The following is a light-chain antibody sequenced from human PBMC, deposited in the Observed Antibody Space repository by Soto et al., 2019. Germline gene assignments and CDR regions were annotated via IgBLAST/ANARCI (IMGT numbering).Light chain of an antibody. Sequence: DIQMTQSPSTLSASVGDTVTITCRASESISIWLAWYQQKPGKAPNLLINKASSLQSEVPSRFSGSGSGTEFTLTITSLQPDDFGVYYCQQYKSSSTFGQGTRLEI. CDR3: QQYKSSST. CDR2: KAS. V-gene: IGKV1-5*03. CDR1: ESISIW. J-gene: IGKJ5*01.